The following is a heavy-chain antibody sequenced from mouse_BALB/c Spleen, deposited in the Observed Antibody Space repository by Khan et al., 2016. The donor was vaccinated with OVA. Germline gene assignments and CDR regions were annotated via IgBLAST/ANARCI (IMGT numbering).Heavy chain of an antibody. CDR1: GYTFTDFT. CDR2: ISTYYGDV. Sequence: QVQLQQSGAELVRPGVSVKISCKGSGYTFTDFTMHWVKQSHAKSLEWIGVISTYYGDVTYNQKFKGKATMTVDKSSSTAYMELARLTSEDSAILCLPRGGGGNRFAYWGQGTLVTVSA. V-gene: IGHV1S137*01. J-gene: IGHJ3*01. CDR3: PRGGGGNRFAY.